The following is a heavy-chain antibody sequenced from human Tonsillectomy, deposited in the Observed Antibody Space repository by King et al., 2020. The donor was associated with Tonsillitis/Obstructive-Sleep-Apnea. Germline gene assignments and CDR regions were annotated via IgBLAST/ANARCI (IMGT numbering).Heavy chain of an antibody. J-gene: IGHJ4*02. CDR3: VRHGDDYKPPDH. CDR2: VFPGDSDT. Sequence: QLVQSGAEVRKPGESLKISCKGYGYRFTSQCIGWVRQMPGKGLEWMGGVFPGDSDTRYSPSFQGHVTISADESISTAYLQWSSLKASDTAIYYCVRHGDDYKPPDHWGQGTRVTVSS. V-gene: IGHV5-51*01. CDR1: GYRFTSQC. D-gene: IGHD2-21*01.